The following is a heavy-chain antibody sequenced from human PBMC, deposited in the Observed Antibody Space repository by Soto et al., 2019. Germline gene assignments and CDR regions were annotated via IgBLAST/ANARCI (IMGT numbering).Heavy chain of an antibody. D-gene: IGHD2-15*01. CDR2: TYYRSKWYN. CDR1: GDSVSSNSAA. V-gene: IGHV6-1*01. CDR3: ASSPCSGGSCHDAFDI. J-gene: IGHJ3*02. Sequence: PSQTLSLTCAISGDSVSSNSAAWNWIRQSPSRGLEWLGRTYYRSKWYNDYAVSVKSRITINPDTSKNQFSLQLNSVTPEDTALYYCASSPCSGGSCHDAFDIWGQGTMVTVSS.